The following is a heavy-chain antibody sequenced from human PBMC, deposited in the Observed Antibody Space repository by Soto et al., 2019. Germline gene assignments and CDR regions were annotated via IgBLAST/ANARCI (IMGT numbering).Heavy chain of an antibody. CDR1: GYTCTSYA. CDR2: INAGNGNT. D-gene: IGHD6-19*01. CDR3: ARYGGWYYCDY. J-gene: IGHJ4*02. Sequence: QVQLVQSGAEVNKPGASVKVSCQASGYTCTSYAMHWVSQAPGQRLEWMGWINAGNGNTKYSQKFQGRVTITRDTYASTAYMELSSLRSEDPAVYYCARYGGWYYCDYWGQGTLVTGSS. V-gene: IGHV1-3*01.